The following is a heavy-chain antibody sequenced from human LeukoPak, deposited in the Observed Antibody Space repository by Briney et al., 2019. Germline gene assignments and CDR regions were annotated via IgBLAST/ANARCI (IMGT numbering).Heavy chain of an antibody. V-gene: IGHV1-46*01. CDR1: GYTFTSYY. D-gene: IGHD3-22*01. CDR3: ARGYYYDSSGYYFDY. Sequence: ASVKVSCKASGYTFTSYYMHWVRQAPGQGLEWMGIINPSGGSTSYAQKSQGRVTMTRDMSTSTVYMELSSLRSEDTAVYYCARGYYYDSSGYYFDYWGQGTLVTVSS. J-gene: IGHJ4*02. CDR2: INPSGGST.